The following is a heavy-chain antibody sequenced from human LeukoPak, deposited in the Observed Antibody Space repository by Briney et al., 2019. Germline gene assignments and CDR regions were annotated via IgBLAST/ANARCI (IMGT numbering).Heavy chain of an antibody. CDR3: APAASGSYPNGY. V-gene: IGHV1-46*03. CDR1: GYTFTSYY. Sequence: ASVKVSCKASGYTFTSYYMHWVRQAPGQGLEWMGIINPSGGSTSYAQKFQGRVTITADKSTSTAYMELSSLRSEDTAVYYCAPAASGSYPNGYWGQGTLVTVSS. J-gene: IGHJ4*02. D-gene: IGHD1-26*01. CDR2: INPSGGST.